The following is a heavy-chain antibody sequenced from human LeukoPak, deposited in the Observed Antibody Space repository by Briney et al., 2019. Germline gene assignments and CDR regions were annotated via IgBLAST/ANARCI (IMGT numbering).Heavy chain of an antibody. Sequence: ASVKVSCKASGYTFTSYGISWVRQAPGQGLEWMGWISAYNGNTNYAQKLQGRVTMTTDTSTSTAYMELRSLRSEDTAVYYCATAELYYYDSSGYYYWGQGTLVTVSS. D-gene: IGHD3-22*01. CDR1: GYTFTSYG. CDR3: ATAELYYYDSSGYYY. J-gene: IGHJ4*02. V-gene: IGHV1-18*01. CDR2: ISAYNGNT.